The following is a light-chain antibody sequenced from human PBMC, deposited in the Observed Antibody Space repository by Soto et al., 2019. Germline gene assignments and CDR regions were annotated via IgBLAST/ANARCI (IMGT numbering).Light chain of an antibody. J-gene: IGLJ1*01. CDR1: SSDVGGYNY. CDR2: EVS. CDR3: SSYTSSSTNV. Sequence: QSALTQPASVSGSPGQSITISCTGPSSDVGGYNYVSWYQQHPGKAPKLMIYEVSNRPSGVSNRFSGSKSGNTASLTISGLQAEDEADYYCSSYTSSSTNVFGTGTKLTVL. V-gene: IGLV2-14*01.